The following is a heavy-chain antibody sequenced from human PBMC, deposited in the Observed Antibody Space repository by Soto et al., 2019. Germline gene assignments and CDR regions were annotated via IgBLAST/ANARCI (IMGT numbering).Heavy chain of an antibody. CDR2: ITSNGGYT. Sequence: EVQLVESGGGLVQPGGSLRLSCAASGFTFSNYAMHWVRQAPGKGLECVSAITSNGGYTDYSSSVKGRFTISRDNSKNTLYLQMGSLRAEDMAVYYCARRIPFGYAMDVWGQGTTVTVSS. V-gene: IGHV3-64*01. CDR1: GFTFSNYA. D-gene: IGHD2-21*01. CDR3: ARRIPFGYAMDV. J-gene: IGHJ6*02.